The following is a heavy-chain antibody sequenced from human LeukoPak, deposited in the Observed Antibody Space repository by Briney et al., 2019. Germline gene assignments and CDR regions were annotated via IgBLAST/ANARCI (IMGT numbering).Heavy chain of an antibody. CDR3: ARDPRNRDGYNFDY. Sequence: GGSLRLSCAASGFTFSSYAMSWVRQAPGKGLEWVSAISGSGGSTYYADSVKGRFTISRDNSKNTLYLQMNNLRAEDTAVYYCARDPRNRDGYNFDYWGQGTLVTVSS. CDR2: ISGSGGST. D-gene: IGHD5-24*01. J-gene: IGHJ4*02. V-gene: IGHV3-23*01. CDR1: GFTFSSYA.